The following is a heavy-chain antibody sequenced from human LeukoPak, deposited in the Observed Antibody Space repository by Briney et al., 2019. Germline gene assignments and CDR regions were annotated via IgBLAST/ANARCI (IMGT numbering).Heavy chain of an antibody. CDR3: ARVPSKYCSSTSCYMSMDV. D-gene: IGHD2-2*02. CDR2: INPNSGGT. J-gene: IGHJ6*03. Sequence: GASVKVSCKASGGTFSSYAISWVRQAPGQGLEWMGWINPNSGGTNYAQKFQGRVTMTRDTSISTAYMELSRLRSDDTAVYYCARVPSKYCSSTSCYMSMDVWGKGTTVTVSS. V-gene: IGHV1-2*02. CDR1: GGTFSSYA.